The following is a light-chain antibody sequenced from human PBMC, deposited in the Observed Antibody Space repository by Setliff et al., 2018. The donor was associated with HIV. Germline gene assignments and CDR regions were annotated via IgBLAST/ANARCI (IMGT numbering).Light chain of an antibody. CDR3: CSYTSYSTLYV. Sequence: SVLTQPASVSGSPGQSITISCIGSSSDIGTYNYVSWYQQHPGRAPKLLIYDASRRPSGVSDRFSGSKSGNSASLTISGLQAEDEADYYCCSYTSYSTLYVFGGGTKVTVL. CDR1: SSDIGTYNY. V-gene: IGLV2-14*01. CDR2: DAS. J-gene: IGLJ1*01.